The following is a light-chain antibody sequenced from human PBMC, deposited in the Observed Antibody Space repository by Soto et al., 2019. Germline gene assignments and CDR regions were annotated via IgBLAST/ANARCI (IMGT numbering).Light chain of an antibody. J-gene: IGKJ5*01. V-gene: IGKV3-20*01. CDR2: GAS. Sequence: LTQSPSFLSASVGDRVTITCRASQGISSYLAWYQLKPGQAPRLFIYGASSRATGIPDGFSGSGSGTDFTLTISRLEPEDFAVYICQQYGTSPRTFGQGTRLEIK. CDR1: QGISSY. CDR3: QQYGTSPRT.